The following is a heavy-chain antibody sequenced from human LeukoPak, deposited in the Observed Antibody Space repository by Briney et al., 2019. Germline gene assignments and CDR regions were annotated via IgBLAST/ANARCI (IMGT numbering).Heavy chain of an antibody. CDR3: ARGAIDGPRIAPFDS. CDR2: IYTSNRT. Sequence: GGSLRLSCAASGFTVSSIYMIWVRQAPGKGLEWVSIIYTSNRTYYADSVKGRFTVSRDNFKNTMYLQMNSLRAEDTALYYCARGAIDGPRIAPFDSWGQGTLVTVSS. D-gene: IGHD6-13*01. V-gene: IGHV3-53*01. J-gene: IGHJ5*01. CDR1: GFTVSSIY.